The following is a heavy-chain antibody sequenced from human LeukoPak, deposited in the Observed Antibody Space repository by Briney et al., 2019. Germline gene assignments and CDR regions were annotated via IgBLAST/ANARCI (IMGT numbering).Heavy chain of an antibody. D-gene: IGHD2-2*01. Sequence: GGSLRLSCAASGFTFSSYSMNWVRQAPGKGPEWVSSISSSSSYIYYADSVKGRFTISRDNAKNSLYLQMNSLRAEDTAVYYCASGGYCSSTSCYVDYWGQGTLVTVSS. CDR2: ISSSSSYI. V-gene: IGHV3-21*01. CDR3: ASGGYCSSTSCYVDY. CDR1: GFTFSSYS. J-gene: IGHJ4*02.